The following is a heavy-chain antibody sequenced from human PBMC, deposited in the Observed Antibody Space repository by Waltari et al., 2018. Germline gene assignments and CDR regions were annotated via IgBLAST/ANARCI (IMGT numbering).Heavy chain of an antibody. CDR1: GFTFVDYA. D-gene: IGHD2-2*01. CDR2: LNWNGDNT. V-gene: IGHV3-9*01. J-gene: IGHJ4*02. CDR3: ARAYYAYSSSTFQNY. Sequence: EVQLVESGGGLVQPGRSLRLSCAASGFTFVDYAMHWVRQLPGKGLQWVSGLNWNGDNTGYADSVKGRFTISRDNSKNTVFLQMNSLRAEDTAVYYCARAYYAYSSSTFQNYWGQGTLVTVSS.